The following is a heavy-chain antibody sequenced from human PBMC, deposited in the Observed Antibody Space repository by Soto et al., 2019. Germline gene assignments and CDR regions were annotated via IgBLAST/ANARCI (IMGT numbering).Heavy chain of an antibody. Sequence: GGSLRLSCAASGFTFSSYGMHWVRQAPGKGLEWVAVISCDGSNKYYADSVKGRFTISRDNSKNTLYLQMNSLRAEDTALYYCARDVSWGSPDAFDIWGQGTMVTVSS. CDR2: ISCDGSNK. V-gene: IGHV3-30*03. J-gene: IGHJ3*02. D-gene: IGHD3-16*01. CDR3: ARDVSWGSPDAFDI. CDR1: GFTFSSYG.